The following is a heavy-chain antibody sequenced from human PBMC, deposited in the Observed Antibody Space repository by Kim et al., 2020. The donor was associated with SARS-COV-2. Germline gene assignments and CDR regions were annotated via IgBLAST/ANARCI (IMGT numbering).Heavy chain of an antibody. V-gene: IGHV5-51*01. CDR1: GYSFTSYW. Sequence: GESLKISCKGSGYSFTSYWIGWVRQMPGKGLEWMGIIYPVDSDTRYSPSFQGQVTISADKAISIAYLQWSSLKASDTAMYYCARHRRRLDAFDIWGQGTMVTVSS. CDR3: ARHRRRLDAFDI. J-gene: IGHJ3*02. D-gene: IGHD4-17*01. CDR2: IYPVDSDT.